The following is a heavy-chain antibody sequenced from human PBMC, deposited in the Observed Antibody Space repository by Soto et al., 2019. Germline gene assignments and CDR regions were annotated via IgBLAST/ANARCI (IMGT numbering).Heavy chain of an antibody. CDR1: GGSISKFY. Sequence: QVQLQESGPGVVKPSETLSLSCSVSGGSISKFYWSWIRKTAGKGLEWMGLVYATGTTDYNPSLRSRVTMSVDISKKTFSLRLTSVTAADTGVYYCVRDGSKTLRDWFDPWGQGKLVTVSS. J-gene: IGHJ5*02. CDR2: VYATGTT. CDR3: VRDGSKTLRDWFDP. V-gene: IGHV4-4*07.